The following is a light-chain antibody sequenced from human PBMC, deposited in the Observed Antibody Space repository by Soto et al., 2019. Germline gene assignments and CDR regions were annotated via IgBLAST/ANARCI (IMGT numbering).Light chain of an antibody. CDR1: QKINTN. V-gene: IGKV3D-15*01. CDR3: QQDYNGHRT. CDR2: GAA. J-gene: IGKJ5*01. Sequence: ESVLPRSPGCLALSPGERAALSCGAGQKINTNFAWYQQKPSQHPRLLFYGAATGATGHPARFSGSGSGTEVTHSIYGLQAEDWAVYYCQQDYNGHRTFGQGTRLEL.